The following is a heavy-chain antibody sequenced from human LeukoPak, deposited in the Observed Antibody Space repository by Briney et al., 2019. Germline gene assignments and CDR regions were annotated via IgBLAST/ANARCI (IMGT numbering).Heavy chain of an antibody. V-gene: IGHV6-1*01. Sequence: TSQTLSLTCAISGDSVSSNSAAWNWIRQSPSRGLEWLGRTYYRSKWYNDYAVSVKSRITINPDTSKNQFSLQLSSMTPEDTAVYYCAKAYSSGWYYFDYWGQGTLVTVSS. J-gene: IGHJ4*02. CDR1: GDSVSSNSAA. D-gene: IGHD6-19*01. CDR3: AKAYSSGWYYFDY. CDR2: TYYRSKWYN.